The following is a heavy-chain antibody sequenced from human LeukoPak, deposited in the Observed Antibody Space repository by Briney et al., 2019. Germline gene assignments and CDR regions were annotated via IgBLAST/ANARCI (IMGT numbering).Heavy chain of an antibody. CDR1: GFTFSTYA. CDR2: ISGSGGST. D-gene: IGHD5-24*01. Sequence: GGSLRLSCAASGFTFSTYAMTWVRQAPGKGPEWVSGISGSGGSTYYADSVKGRFTISRDNSKNTLYLQMNSLRAEDTAVYYCARVGVEFDLDYWGQGTLVTVSS. CDR3: ARVGVEFDLDY. J-gene: IGHJ4*02. V-gene: IGHV3-23*01.